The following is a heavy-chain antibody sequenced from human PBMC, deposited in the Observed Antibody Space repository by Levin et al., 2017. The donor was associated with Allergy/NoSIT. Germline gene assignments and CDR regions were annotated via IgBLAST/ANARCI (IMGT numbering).Heavy chain of an antibody. D-gene: IGHD3-9*01. Sequence: GSLRLSCAVYGGSFSDYSWSWIRQPPGKGLEWIGDISHSGSTNYNPSLKGRVTISIDTSKNQFSLELSSVTAADTAVYYCARIRVMLAGYYRGSQASYYYGMDVWGQGTMVTVSS. CDR2: ISHSGST. V-gene: IGHV4-34*01. CDR1: GGSFSDYS. CDR3: ARIRVMLAGYYRGSQASYYYGMDV. J-gene: IGHJ6*02.